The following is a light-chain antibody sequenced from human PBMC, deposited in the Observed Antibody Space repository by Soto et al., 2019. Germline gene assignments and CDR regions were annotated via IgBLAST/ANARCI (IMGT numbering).Light chain of an antibody. Sequence: EIVLTQSPGTLSLSPGERATLSCRASQSVSSSYLAWYQQKPGQAPRLLIYGAFSRATDIPDRFSGSGSGTDFTLTISRLEPEDFAVYYCQQYAFSPWTFGQGTKVEIK. J-gene: IGKJ1*01. V-gene: IGKV3-20*01. CDR1: QSVSSSY. CDR3: QQYAFSPWT. CDR2: GAF.